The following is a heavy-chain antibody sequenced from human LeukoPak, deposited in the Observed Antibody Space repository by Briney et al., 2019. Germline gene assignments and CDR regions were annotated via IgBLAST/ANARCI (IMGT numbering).Heavy chain of an antibody. V-gene: IGHV3-11*01. CDR2: ISSSGSNK. CDR3: AKARPYSGYVH. Sequence: LSLTCTVSGGSISSNSYYWGWIRQPPGKGLEWVSYISSSGSNKYYADSVKGRFTISRDNSKNTLYLQMNSLRAEDTAVYYCAKARPYSGYVHWGQGTLVTVSS. J-gene: IGHJ4*02. CDR1: GGSISSNSYY. D-gene: IGHD5-12*01.